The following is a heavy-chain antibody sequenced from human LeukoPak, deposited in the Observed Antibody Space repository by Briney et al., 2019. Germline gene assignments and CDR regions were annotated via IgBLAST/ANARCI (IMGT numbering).Heavy chain of an antibody. V-gene: IGHV1-46*01. CDR2: INPSGGST. Sequence: ASVKVSCKASGYTFTSYYMHWVRQAPGQGLEWMGIINPSGGSTSYAQKFQGRVTMTRDTSTSTVYMELGSLRSEDTAVYYCARKDGLTPPDGAFDIWGQGTMVTVSS. J-gene: IGHJ3*02. CDR1: GYTFTSYY. CDR3: ARKDGLTPPDGAFDI. D-gene: IGHD1-14*01.